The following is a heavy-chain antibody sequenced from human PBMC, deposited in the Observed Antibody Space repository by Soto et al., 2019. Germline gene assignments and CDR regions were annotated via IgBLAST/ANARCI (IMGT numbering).Heavy chain of an antibody. Sequence: EVQLVQSGGGLVQPGESVKLSCATSGFTFSGSAIHWVRQASGKGLEWIGRIKTRSYSYATAYTASVEGRFTISRDNAKNSLYLQMNSLRAEDTAVYYCASSMGRGGNDYWGQGTLVAVSS. CDR3: ASSMGRGGNDY. CDR1: GFTFSGSA. V-gene: IGHV3-73*02. CDR2: IKTRSYSYAT. J-gene: IGHJ4*02. D-gene: IGHD3-10*01.